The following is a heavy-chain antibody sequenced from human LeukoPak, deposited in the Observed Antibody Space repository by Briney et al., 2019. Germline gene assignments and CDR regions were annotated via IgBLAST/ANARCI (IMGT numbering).Heavy chain of an antibody. D-gene: IGHD3-10*02. CDR1: GFTVSSNY. J-gene: IGHJ6*02. CDR2: IYSGGST. V-gene: IGHV3-66*01. CDR3: ARDLRSGSVEYYYYGMDV. Sequence: GGSLRLSCAASGFTVSSNYMSWVRQAPGKGLEWVSVIYSGGSTYYADSVKGRFTTSRDNSKNTLYLQMNSLRAEDTAVYYCARDLRSGSVEYYYYGMDVWGQGTTVTVSS.